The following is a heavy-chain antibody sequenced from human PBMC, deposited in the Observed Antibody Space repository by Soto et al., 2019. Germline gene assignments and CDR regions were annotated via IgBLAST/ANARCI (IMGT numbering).Heavy chain of an antibody. CDR1: GDTFNSYA. CDR2: IIPIFAIA. J-gene: IGHJ6*02. V-gene: IGHV1-69*13. CDR3: ARPYSSSWPPYYFYGMDV. D-gene: IGHD6-13*01. Sequence: SVKVSCKASGDTFNSYAISWVRQAPGQGLEWMGGIIPIFAIANYAQKFQGRLTITADESTSTAYMELSSLRSEDTAVYYCARPYSSSWPPYYFYGMDVWGQGTKVTVSS.